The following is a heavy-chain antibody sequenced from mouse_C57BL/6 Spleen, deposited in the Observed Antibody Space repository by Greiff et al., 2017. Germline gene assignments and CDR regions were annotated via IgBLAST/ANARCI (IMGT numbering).Heavy chain of an antibody. V-gene: IGHV1-50*01. Sequence: QVQLQQPGAELVKPGASVKLSCKASGYTFTSYWMQWVKQRPGQGLEWIGEIDPSDSYTNYNQKFKGKATLTVDTSSSTAYMQLSSLTSEDSAVYYCARRPSPGYWGQGTTLTVSS. J-gene: IGHJ2*01. CDR3: ARRPSPGY. D-gene: IGHD6-1*01. CDR2: IDPSDSYT. CDR1: GYTFTSYW.